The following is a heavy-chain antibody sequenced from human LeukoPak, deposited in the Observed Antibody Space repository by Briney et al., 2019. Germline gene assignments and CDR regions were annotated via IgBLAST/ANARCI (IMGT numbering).Heavy chain of an antibody. Sequence: GRSLRLSCAASGFTFDDYAMHWVRQAPGKGLEWVSGISWNSGSIGYADSVKGRFTISRDNAKNSLYLQMNSLRAEDTALYYCARDGSGWSDAFDIWGQGTMVTVSS. V-gene: IGHV3-9*01. D-gene: IGHD6-19*01. CDR1: GFTFDDYA. CDR2: ISWNSGSI. J-gene: IGHJ3*02. CDR3: ARDGSGWSDAFDI.